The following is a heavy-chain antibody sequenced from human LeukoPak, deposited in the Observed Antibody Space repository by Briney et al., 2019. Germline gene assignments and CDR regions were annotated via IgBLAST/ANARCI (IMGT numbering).Heavy chain of an antibody. CDR2: ISAYNGNT. Sequence: GPVKVSCKASGYTFTGYYMHWVRQAPGQGLEWMGWISAYNGNTNYAQKLQGRVTMTTDTSTSTAYMELRSLRSDDTAVYYCARDRSWFDPWGQGTLVTVSS. J-gene: IGHJ5*02. CDR3: ARDRSWFDP. CDR1: GYTFTGYY. V-gene: IGHV1-18*04.